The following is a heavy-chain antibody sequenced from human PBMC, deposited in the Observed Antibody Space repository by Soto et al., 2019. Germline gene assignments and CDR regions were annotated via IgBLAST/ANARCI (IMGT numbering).Heavy chain of an antibody. CDR1: GFTFSSYW. V-gene: IGHV3-7*04. D-gene: IGHD3-22*01. J-gene: IGHJ5*02. CDR3: ARGGSYYDSSGYGNWFDH. Sequence: PXGSLRLSCAAAGFTFSSYWMSWVRQAPGKGLEWVANIKQDGSEKYYVDSVKGRFTISRDNAKNSLYLQMNSLRAEDTAVYYCARGGSYYDSSGYGNWFDHWGQGSLVTVSS. CDR2: IKQDGSEK.